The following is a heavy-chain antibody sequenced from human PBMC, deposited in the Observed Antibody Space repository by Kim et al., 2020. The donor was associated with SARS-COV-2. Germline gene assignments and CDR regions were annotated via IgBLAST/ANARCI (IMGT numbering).Heavy chain of an antibody. CDR3: AKDLEIVVVPAAIFTTGGAFDI. V-gene: IGHV3-23*01. D-gene: IGHD2-2*02. Sequence: GGSLRLSCAASGFTFSSYAMSWVRHAPGKGLEWVSAISGSGGSTYYADSVKGRFTISRDNSKNTLYLQMNSLRAEDTAVYYCAKDLEIVVVPAAIFTTGGAFDIWGQGTMVTVSS. J-gene: IGHJ3*02. CDR2: ISGSGGST. CDR1: GFTFSSYA.